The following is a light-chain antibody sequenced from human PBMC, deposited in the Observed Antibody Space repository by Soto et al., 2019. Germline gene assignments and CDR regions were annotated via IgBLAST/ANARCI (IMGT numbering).Light chain of an antibody. V-gene: IGKV1-6*01. CDR2: AAS. Sequence: TQSPSSLHSYVGEKIIITCRASRDVGSDVSWYQQKPGQAPKLLIYAASNLYTGVPSRFSCSRSGTAFTLTISSLQPEDFASYYCLQDCGDSWTFGQGTKVDI. J-gene: IGKJ1*01. CDR1: RDVGSD. CDR3: LQDCGDSWT.